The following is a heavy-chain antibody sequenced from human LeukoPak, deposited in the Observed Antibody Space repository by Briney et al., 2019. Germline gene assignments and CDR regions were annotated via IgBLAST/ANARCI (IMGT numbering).Heavy chain of an antibody. V-gene: IGHV3-7*01. CDR3: ARDNPMVYATYDH. CDR2: INRDASEK. D-gene: IGHD2-8*01. CDR1: GFTFSSYW. Sequence: GGSLRLSCAASGFTFSSYWMTWVRQAPGKGLEWVANINRDASEKYYVDSVKGRFTISRDNAKNSLYLQMTSLRADDTAVYYCARDNPMVYATYDHWGQGTLVTVSS. J-gene: IGHJ4*02.